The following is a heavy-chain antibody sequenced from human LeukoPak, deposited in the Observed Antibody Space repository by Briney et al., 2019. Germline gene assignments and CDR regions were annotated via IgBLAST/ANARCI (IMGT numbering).Heavy chain of an antibody. Sequence: TSETLSLTCAVYGGSFSGYYWSWIRQPPGKGLEWIGEINHSGSTNYNPSLKSRVTISVDTSKNQFSLKLSSVTAADTAVYYCARSGRYGDYVFSSDNWGQGTLVTVSS. V-gene: IGHV4-34*01. CDR3: ARSGRYGDYVFSSDN. CDR1: GGSFSGYY. J-gene: IGHJ4*02. D-gene: IGHD4-17*01. CDR2: INHSGST.